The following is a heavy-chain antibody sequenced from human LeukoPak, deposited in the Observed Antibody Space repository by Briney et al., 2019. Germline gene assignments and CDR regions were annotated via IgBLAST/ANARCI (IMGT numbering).Heavy chain of an antibody. CDR1: GFTFSSYW. CDR3: ARDKYDFWSGSYPYYMDV. CDR2: IKQDGSEK. D-gene: IGHD3-3*01. V-gene: IGHV3-7*01. J-gene: IGHJ6*03. Sequence: GGSLRLSCAASGFTFSSYWMSWVRQAPGKGLEWVANIKQDGSEKYYVDSVKGRFTISRDNAKNSLYLQMNSLRAEDTAVYYCARDKYDFWSGSYPYYMDVWGKGTTVTVSS.